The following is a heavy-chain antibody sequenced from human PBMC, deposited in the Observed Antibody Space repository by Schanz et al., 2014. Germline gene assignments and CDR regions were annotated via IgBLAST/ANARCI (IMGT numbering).Heavy chain of an antibody. CDR2: INPNSGET. CDR1: GRTFIVYH. D-gene: IGHD5-12*01. Sequence: QVQLVQSGAEVKKPGASMKVSCKASGRTFIVYHVLHWVRQAPGQGLEWMGWINPNSGETNYEQKFKGRVTLTSDTSISTAFMELSGLTSDDTATYFCARARYTGYDCSGYWGQGTLLIVSS. J-gene: IGHJ4*02. CDR3: ARARYTGYDCSGY. V-gene: IGHV1-2*02.